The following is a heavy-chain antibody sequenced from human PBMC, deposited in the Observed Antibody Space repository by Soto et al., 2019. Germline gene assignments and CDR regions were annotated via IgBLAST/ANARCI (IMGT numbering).Heavy chain of an antibody. CDR2: INHTGGT. V-gene: IGHV4-34*01. CDR3: ATRITVFGLLIPPFDP. Sequence: KPSETLSLTCAVYGGSVNGYYWNWIRQPPGKGLEWIGEINHTGGTHYNPSLKSRVTMSVDTSKNQFSLRLSSVTAADPAIYYCATRITVFGLLIPPFDPCGQGTQVTVSS. CDR1: GGSVNGYY. D-gene: IGHD3-3*01. J-gene: IGHJ5*02.